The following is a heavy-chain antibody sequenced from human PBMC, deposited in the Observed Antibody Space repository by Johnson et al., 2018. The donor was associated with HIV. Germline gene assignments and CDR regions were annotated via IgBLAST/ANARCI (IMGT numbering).Heavy chain of an antibody. CDR3: ERDATPWGGDYVGYAFDL. J-gene: IGHJ3*01. V-gene: IGHV3-7*01. Sequence: VQLVESGGGVVQPGGSLRLSCAASGFTFSSYWMSWVRQAPGKGLEWVANIKQDGSEKFYVDSVKGRFTISRDNAENSLYLQMNSLTADDTAIYYCERDATPWGGDYVGYAFDLWGQGTNVIVSS. D-gene: IGHD4-17*01. CDR1: GFTFSSYW. CDR2: IKQDGSEK.